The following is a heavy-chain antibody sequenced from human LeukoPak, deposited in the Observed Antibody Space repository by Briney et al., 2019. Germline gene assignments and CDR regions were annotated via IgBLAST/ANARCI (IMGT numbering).Heavy chain of an antibody. CDR2: IYYSGSA. J-gene: IGHJ6*03. CDR1: GGSISSSSYY. CDR3: ARGSRFYYYMDV. Sequence: SETLSLTCTVSGGSISSSSYYWGWIRQPPGKGLEWIGSIYYSGSAYYNPSLKSRVTISVDTSKDQFSLKLSSVTAADTAVYYCARGSRFYYYMDVWGKGTTVTVSS. V-gene: IGHV4-39*07.